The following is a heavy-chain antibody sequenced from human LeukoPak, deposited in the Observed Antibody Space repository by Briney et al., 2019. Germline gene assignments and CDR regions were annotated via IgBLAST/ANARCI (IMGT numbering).Heavy chain of an antibody. V-gene: IGHV3-15*01. Sequence: GGSLRLSCAASGFTFSNAWMSWDSQAPGKGLEWVGRIKSKTDGGTTDYAAPVKGRFTISRDDSKNTLYLQMNSLKTEDTAVYYCTTDSSYRITMVRGVIIKMKDLDYWGQGTLVTVSS. CDR3: TTDSSYRITMVRGVIIKMKDLDY. D-gene: IGHD3-10*01. CDR2: IKSKTDGGTT. J-gene: IGHJ4*02. CDR1: GFTFSNAW.